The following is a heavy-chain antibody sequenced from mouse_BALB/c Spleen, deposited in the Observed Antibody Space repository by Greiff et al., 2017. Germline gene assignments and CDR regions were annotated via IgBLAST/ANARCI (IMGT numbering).Heavy chain of an antibody. Sequence: EVKLEESGGGLVQPGGSLKLSCAASGFDFSRYWMSWVRQAPGKGLEWIGEINPDSSTINYTPSLKDKFIISRDNAKNTLYLQMSKVRSEDTALYYCARRGVRRAMDYWGQGTSVTVSS. CDR1: GFDFSRYW. J-gene: IGHJ4*01. D-gene: IGHD2-14*01. CDR3: ARRGVRRAMDY. V-gene: IGHV4-1*02. CDR2: INPDSSTI.